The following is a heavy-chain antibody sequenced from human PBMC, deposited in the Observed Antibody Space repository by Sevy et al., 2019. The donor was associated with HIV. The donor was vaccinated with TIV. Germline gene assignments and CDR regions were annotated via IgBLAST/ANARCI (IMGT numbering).Heavy chain of an antibody. CDR1: GGSISSYY. J-gene: IGHJ4*02. D-gene: IGHD5-18*01. CDR3: ARGVAPYSYGYRDHHGGFDY. V-gene: IGHV4-59*01. Sequence: SETLSLTCTVSGGSISSYYWSWIRQPPGKGLEWIGYIYYSGSTNYNPSLKSRVTISVDTSKNQFSLKLSSVTAADTAVYYCARGVAPYSYGYRDHHGGFDYWGQGTLVTASS. CDR2: IYYSGST.